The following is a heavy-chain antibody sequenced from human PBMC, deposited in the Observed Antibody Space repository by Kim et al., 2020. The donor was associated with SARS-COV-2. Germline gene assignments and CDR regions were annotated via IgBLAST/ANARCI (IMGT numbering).Heavy chain of an antibody. J-gene: IGHJ4*02. CDR1: GYSFTSYW. CDR3: ASHGYSYQTDFDY. CDR2: IYPGDSDT. Sequence: GESLKISCKGSGYSFTSYWIGWVRQMPGKGLEWMGIIYPGDSDTRYSPSFQGQVTIPADKSISTAYLQWSSLKASDTAMYYCASHGYSYQTDFDYWGQGTLVTVSS. D-gene: IGHD5-18*01. V-gene: IGHV5-51*01.